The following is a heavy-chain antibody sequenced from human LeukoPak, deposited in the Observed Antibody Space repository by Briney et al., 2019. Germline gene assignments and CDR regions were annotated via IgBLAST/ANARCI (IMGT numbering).Heavy chain of an antibody. D-gene: IGHD2-15*01. CDR3: AKDRGLYPYYFDY. V-gene: IGHV3-30*02. J-gene: IGHJ4*02. CDR2: IRYDGSNK. CDR1: AFTFSSYG. Sequence: GGSLRLSCAASAFTFSSYGMHWVRQAPGKGLEWVAFIRYDGSNKYYADSVKGRFTISRDNSKSTLYLQMNSLRAEDTAVYYCAKDRGLYPYYFDYWGQGALVTVSS.